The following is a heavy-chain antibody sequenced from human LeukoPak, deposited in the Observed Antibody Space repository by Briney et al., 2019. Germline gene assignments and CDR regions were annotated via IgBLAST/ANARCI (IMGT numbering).Heavy chain of an antibody. CDR3: ATGKIYCSSCSDDY. V-gene: IGHV1-24*01. Sequence: ASVKVSCKVSGDTLTELPMHWVRQAPGKGLEWMGGFDPEGGETIYGQKFQGRVTMTEDTSTDTAYMELSSLRSEDTAVYYCATGKIYCSSCSDDYWGQGTLVTVSS. CDR1: GDTLTELP. J-gene: IGHJ4*02. CDR2: FDPEGGET. D-gene: IGHD2-2*01.